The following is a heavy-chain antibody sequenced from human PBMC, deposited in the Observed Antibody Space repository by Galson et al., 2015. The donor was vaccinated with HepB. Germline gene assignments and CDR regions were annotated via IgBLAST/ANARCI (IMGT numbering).Heavy chain of an antibody. CDR3: ARGSVISTIRRGMDV. V-gene: IGHV7-4-1*02. CDR2: INTNTGNP. J-gene: IGHJ6*02. D-gene: IGHD5/OR15-5a*01. Sequence: SCQASGYTVTSYAMNWVRQAPGQGLEWMGWINTNTGNPTYAQGFTGRFVFSLDTSVSTAFLQISSLEAEDSAVYYCARGSVISTIRRGMDVWGQGTTVTVSS. CDR1: GYTVTSYA.